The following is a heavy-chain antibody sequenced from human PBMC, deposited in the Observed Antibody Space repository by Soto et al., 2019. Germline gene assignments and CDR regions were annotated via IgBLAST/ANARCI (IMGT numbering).Heavy chain of an antibody. CDR3: AKDGYTHVQSDY. J-gene: IGHJ4*02. CDR1: GFIFRNYA. V-gene: IGHV3-23*01. D-gene: IGHD3-10*02. Sequence: EVQLLESGGGLVQPGGSLRLSCAASGFIFRNYAMSWVRQAPGKGLEWVSAISGSAGSRYYADSVKGRFTTSRNNSKTPRYLQMNSRRAEDTAVYYCAKDGYTHVQSDYWGQGTLVTVSS. CDR2: ISGSAGSR.